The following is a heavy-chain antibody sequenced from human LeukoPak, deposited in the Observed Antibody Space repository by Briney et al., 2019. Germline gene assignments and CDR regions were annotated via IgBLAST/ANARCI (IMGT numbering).Heavy chain of an antibody. V-gene: IGHV4-4*07. CDR2: IYTSGNT. J-gene: IGHJ4*02. Sequence: SETLSLTCPVSGGSIGRYYWGWLRQPAGKGLEWIGRIYTSGNTNYNPSLKSRVTMSIDTSKNQFSLKLSSVTAADTAVYYCARGAETTSFDSWGQGTLVTVSS. CDR3: ARGAETTSFDS. CDR1: GGSIGRYY. D-gene: IGHD1-7*01.